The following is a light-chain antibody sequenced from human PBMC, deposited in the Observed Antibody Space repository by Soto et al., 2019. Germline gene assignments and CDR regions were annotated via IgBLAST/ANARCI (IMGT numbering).Light chain of an antibody. Sequence: EVVMTQSPATLSVSPGERATLSCRASQSISPNLAWYQQKPCQAPRLLLYGASTRATGVPARFSGSGSGTEFTVTISCLQSEDFAVYSGQQYGIWPPTWSFGQGTKVEVK. CDR1: QSISPN. CDR2: GAS. CDR3: QQYGIWPPTWS. V-gene: IGKV3-15*01. J-gene: IGKJ1*01.